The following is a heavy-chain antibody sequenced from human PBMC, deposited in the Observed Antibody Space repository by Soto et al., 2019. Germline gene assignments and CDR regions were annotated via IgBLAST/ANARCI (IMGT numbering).Heavy chain of an antibody. CDR3: AKDGEQWLVYYYFDY. J-gene: IGHJ4*02. D-gene: IGHD6-19*01. CDR1: GFTFSSYG. Sequence: PGGSLRLSCAASGFTFSSYGMHWVRQAPGKGLEWVAVIWYDGSNKYYADSVKGRFTISRDNSKNTLYLQMNSLRAEDTAVYYCAKDGEQWLVYYYFDYWGQGTLVTVS. CDR2: IWYDGSNK. V-gene: IGHV3-33*06.